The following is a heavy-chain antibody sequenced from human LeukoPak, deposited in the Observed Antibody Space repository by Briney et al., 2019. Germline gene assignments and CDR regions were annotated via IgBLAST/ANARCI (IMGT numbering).Heavy chain of an antibody. J-gene: IGHJ5*02. CDR2: INAGNGNT. V-gene: IGHV1-3*01. CDR3: ARAAPGDCSGGSCYSEYNWFDP. D-gene: IGHD2-15*01. CDR1: GYTFTSYA. Sequence: ASVKVSCKASGYTFTSYAMHWVRQAPGQRLEWMGWINAGNGNTTYSQKFQGRVTITRDTSASTAYMELSSLRSEDTAVYYCARAAPGDCSGGSCYSEYNWFDPWGQGTLVTVSS.